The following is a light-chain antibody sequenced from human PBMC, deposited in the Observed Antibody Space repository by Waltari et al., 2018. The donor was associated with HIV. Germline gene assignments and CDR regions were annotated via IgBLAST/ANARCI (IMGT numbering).Light chain of an antibody. Sequence: YEVTQPPSVSVSPGQTASITCSGDKLGETHACWYQQRPGQSPVLVIFQYNKRPSAIPERFSGSNSGNTATLTISGTQAMDEADYYCQAWDSSTVVFGGGTKLTVL. V-gene: IGLV3-1*01. CDR3: QAWDSSTVV. CDR1: KLGETH. CDR2: QYN. J-gene: IGLJ2*01.